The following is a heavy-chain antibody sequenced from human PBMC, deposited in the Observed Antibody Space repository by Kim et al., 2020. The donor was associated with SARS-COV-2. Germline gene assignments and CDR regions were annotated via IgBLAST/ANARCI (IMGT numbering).Heavy chain of an antibody. J-gene: IGHJ3*02. V-gene: IGHV1-69*06. D-gene: IGHD1-26*01. CDR2: IIPIFGTA. CDR1: GGTFSSYA. Sequence: SVKVSCKASGGTFSSYAISWVRQAPGQGLEWMGGIIPIFGTANYAQKFQGRVTITADKYTSTAYMELSSPRSEDTAVYYCATDLVGRWELLDAFDIWGQGTMVTVSS. CDR3: ATDLVGRWELLDAFDI.